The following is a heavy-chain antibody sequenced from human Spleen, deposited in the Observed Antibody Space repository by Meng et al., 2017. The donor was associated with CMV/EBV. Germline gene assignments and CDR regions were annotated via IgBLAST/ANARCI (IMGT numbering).Heavy chain of an antibody. Sequence: VSGGSFSPYSYSWIRQPPGKGLEWIEQIYHNGITNYNPSLKSRVTLSVDTSKNQFSLQLTSLTAADTAVYYCARSSSGWYDGYFDSWGQGTLVTVSS. D-gene: IGHD6-19*01. CDR1: GGSFSPYS. J-gene: IGHJ4*02. CDR2: IYHNGIT. CDR3: ARSSSGWYDGYFDS. V-gene: IGHV4-34*01.